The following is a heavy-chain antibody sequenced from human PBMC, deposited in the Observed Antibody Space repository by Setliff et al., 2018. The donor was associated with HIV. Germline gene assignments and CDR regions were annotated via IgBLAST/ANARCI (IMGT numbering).Heavy chain of an antibody. J-gene: IGHJ4*02. CDR3: ARGPYYYDSSGPFDY. CDR1: GFTFSSYS. CDR2: ISSSSSYI. V-gene: IGHV3-21*01. D-gene: IGHD3-22*01. Sequence: PGGSLRLSCAASGFTFSSYSMNWVRQAPGKGLEWVSSISSSSSYIYYADSVKGRFTISRDNAKNSLYLQMNSLRAEDTAVYYCARGPYYYDSSGPFDYWGQGMLVTVSS.